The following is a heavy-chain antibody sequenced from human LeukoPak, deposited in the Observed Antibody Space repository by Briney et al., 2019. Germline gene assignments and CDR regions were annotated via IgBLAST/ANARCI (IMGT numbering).Heavy chain of an antibody. CDR2: INPNSGGT. CDR1: GYTFTGYY. J-gene: IGHJ6*03. D-gene: IGHD4-17*01. CDR3: ARDITVTLTTYYYYMDV. V-gene: IGHV1-2*02. Sequence: ASVKVSCKASGYTFTGYYMHWVRQAPGQGLEWMGWINPNSGGTNYAQKFQGRVTMTRDTSISTAYMELSRLRSDDTAVYYRARDITVTLTTYYYYMDVWGKGTTVTVSS.